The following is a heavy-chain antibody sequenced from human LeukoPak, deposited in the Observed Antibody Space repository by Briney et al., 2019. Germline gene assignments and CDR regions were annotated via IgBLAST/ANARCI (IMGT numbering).Heavy chain of an antibody. CDR2: ISAYNGNT. Sequence: GASGKVSCKASGYTFTSYGISWVRQAPGQGLGWVGWISAYNGNTNYAQKLQGRVTMTTDTSTSTAYMELRSLRSDDTAVYYCARDRWELLGIYWYFDLWGRGTLVTVSS. V-gene: IGHV1-18*01. D-gene: IGHD1-26*01. CDR3: ARDRWELLGIYWYFDL. J-gene: IGHJ2*01. CDR1: GYTFTSYG.